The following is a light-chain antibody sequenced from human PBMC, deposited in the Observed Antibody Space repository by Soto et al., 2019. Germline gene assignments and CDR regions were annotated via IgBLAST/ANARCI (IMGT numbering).Light chain of an antibody. J-gene: IGLJ3*02. V-gene: IGLV2-14*01. CDR1: SSDIGAYNY. CDR2: GVN. Sequence: QSALTQPASVSGSPGQSITISCTGTSSDIGAYNYVSWYQQHPGKAPKLIIYGVNNRPSGVSNRFSGSKSGHTASLTISGLQAGDEADYYCISYTSSSVNWVFGGGTKVTVL. CDR3: ISYTSSSVNWV.